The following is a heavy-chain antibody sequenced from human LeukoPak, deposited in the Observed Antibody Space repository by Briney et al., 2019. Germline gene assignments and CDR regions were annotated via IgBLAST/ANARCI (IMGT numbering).Heavy chain of an antibody. CDR1: GGSISSSTYY. Sequence: SETLFLTCSVSGGSISSSTYYWGWIRQPPGKGLEWIGNIYNSGSTYYNPSLKSRVTISVDTSKNQFSLKLSSVTAADTAVYYCARQAYSSNLGWFDPWGQGTLVTFSS. V-gene: IGHV4-39*01. CDR3: ARQAYSSNLGWFDP. CDR2: IYNSGST. D-gene: IGHD6-13*01. J-gene: IGHJ5*02.